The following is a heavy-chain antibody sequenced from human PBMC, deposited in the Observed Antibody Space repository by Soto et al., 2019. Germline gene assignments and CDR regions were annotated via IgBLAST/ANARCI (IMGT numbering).Heavy chain of an antibody. D-gene: IGHD5-12*01. CDR2: ISAYNGNT. J-gene: IGHJ4*02. CDR3: ARVGNDYGASDY. Sequence: QVQLVQSGAEVKKPGASVRVSCKASGYTFTSYGISWVRHAPGQGLEWMGWISAYNGNTNYAQTLQGRVTMTTHTSTSTAYMELRSLRTDDKAVYCCARVGNDYGASDYWGQGTLVTVSS. CDR1: GYTFTSYG. V-gene: IGHV1-18*01.